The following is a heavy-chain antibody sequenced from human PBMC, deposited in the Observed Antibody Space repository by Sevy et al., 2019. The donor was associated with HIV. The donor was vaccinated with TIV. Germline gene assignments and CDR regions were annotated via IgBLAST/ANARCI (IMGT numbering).Heavy chain of an antibody. CDR3: ARDRNSGSFYFIDY. D-gene: IGHD1-26*01. Sequence: GGSLRLSCAASGFTFSSYWMYWVRQVPGKGLVWVSRINSDGSRTTYADSVKGRFTISRDNAKNTLYLQADSLTAEDTALYYCARDRNSGSFYFIDYWGQGTLVTVSS. J-gene: IGHJ4*02. CDR2: INSDGSRT. CDR1: GFTFSSYW. V-gene: IGHV3-74*01.